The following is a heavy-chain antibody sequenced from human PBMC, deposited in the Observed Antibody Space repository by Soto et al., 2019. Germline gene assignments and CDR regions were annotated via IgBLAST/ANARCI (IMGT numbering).Heavy chain of an antibody. CDR1: GGSISSGGTGSY. CDR2: IYYTGNT. V-gene: IGHV4-31*03. Sequence: QVQLQESGPGLVKPSQTLSLTCTVSGGSISSGGTGSYWTWIRQLPGKGLEWIGYIYYTGNTYYNPSLKSRPTISIDTSENQFSLKLTSVTAADRAVYFCASGHDAYKVRYWGQGTLVTVSS. J-gene: IGHJ4*02. D-gene: IGHD1-1*01. CDR3: ASGHDAYKVRY.